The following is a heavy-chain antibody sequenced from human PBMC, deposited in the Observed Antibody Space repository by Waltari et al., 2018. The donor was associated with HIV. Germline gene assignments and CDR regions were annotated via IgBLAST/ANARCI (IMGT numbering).Heavy chain of an antibody. CDR3: ARGGTSGSYYYFDY. CDR2: IYAGGNI. Sequence: EVQVVESGGGLVQPGGSLRLSCAASGFTVTNYMSWVRQAPGKGLEWVSVIYAGGNIYYADSVKGRFIISRDNSKNTLYLQMNNLRVEDTAMYYCARGGTSGSYYYFDYWGQGALVTVSS. D-gene: IGHD1-26*01. CDR1: GFTVTNY. J-gene: IGHJ4*02. V-gene: IGHV3-66*01.